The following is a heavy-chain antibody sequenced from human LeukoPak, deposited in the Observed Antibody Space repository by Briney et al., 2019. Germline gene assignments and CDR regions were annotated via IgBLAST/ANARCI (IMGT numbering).Heavy chain of an antibody. Sequence: SETLSLTCTVSGDSLSSHYWSWIRQPPGKGLEWIGYIYGSGSTHYDPSPRSRVTISEDTSKNQFSLKLTSVTAADTAVYYCARNVGWYSHDSWGQGTLVTVSS. J-gene: IGHJ4*02. CDR1: GDSLSSHY. CDR2: IYGSGST. D-gene: IGHD6-19*01. V-gene: IGHV4-59*08. CDR3: ARNVGWYSHDS.